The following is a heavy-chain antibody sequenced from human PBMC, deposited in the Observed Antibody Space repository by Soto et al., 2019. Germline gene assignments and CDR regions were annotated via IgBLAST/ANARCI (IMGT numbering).Heavy chain of an antibody. Sequence: KHSGKGSGKSLTSYWIGCVRQIQGKGLEWMGIIYPGDSDTRYSPSFQGQVTISADKSISTAYLQWSSLKASDTAMYYCASLTKYYYDSSGPSLDAFDIWGQGTMVTVSS. V-gene: IGHV5-51*01. CDR1: GKSLTSYW. CDR3: ASLTKYYYDSSGPSLDAFDI. CDR2: IYPGDSDT. J-gene: IGHJ3*02. D-gene: IGHD3-22*01.